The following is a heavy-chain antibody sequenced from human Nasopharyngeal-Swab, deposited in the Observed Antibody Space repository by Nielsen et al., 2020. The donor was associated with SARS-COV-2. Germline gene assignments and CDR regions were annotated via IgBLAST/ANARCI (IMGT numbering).Heavy chain of an antibody. V-gene: IGHV3-11*04. CDR3: ARDSVPHTANYDHDYYYYYMDV. CDR1: GFTFSDYY. D-gene: IGHD4/OR15-4a*01. Sequence: GESLKISCAASGFTFSDYYMSWIRQAPGKVLEWVSYISSSGSTIYYADSVKGRFTISRDNAKNSLYLQMNSLRAEETAVYYCARDSVPHTANYDHDYYYYYMDVWGKGTTVTVSS. J-gene: IGHJ6*03. CDR2: ISSSGSTI.